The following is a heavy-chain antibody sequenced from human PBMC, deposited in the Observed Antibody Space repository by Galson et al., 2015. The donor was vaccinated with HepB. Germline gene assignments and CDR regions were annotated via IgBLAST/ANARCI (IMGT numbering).Heavy chain of an antibody. D-gene: IGHD3-10*01. CDR3: ARVDYGSGTPRDY. J-gene: IGHJ4*02. CDR2: ISSSSSTI. V-gene: IGHV3-48*01. Sequence: SLRLSCAASGFTFSSYSMNWVRQAPGKGLEWVSYISSSSSTIYYADSVKGRFTISRDNAKNSLYLQMNSLRAEDTAVYYCARVDYGSGTPRDYWGQGTLVTVSS. CDR1: GFTFSSYS.